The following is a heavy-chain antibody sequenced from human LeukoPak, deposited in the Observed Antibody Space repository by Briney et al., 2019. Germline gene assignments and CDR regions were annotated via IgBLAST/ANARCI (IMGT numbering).Heavy chain of an antibody. D-gene: IGHD1-26*01. Sequence: GGSLRLSCAASGFTFSTYEMNWVRQAPGKGLEWVSYISSSGSTIYYADSVKGRFTISRDNAKNSLHLEMNSLRVEDTAVYYCARGGSYYWRWGQGTLVTVSS. V-gene: IGHV3-48*03. J-gene: IGHJ4*02. CDR2: ISSSGSTI. CDR3: ARGGSYYWR. CDR1: GFTFSTYE.